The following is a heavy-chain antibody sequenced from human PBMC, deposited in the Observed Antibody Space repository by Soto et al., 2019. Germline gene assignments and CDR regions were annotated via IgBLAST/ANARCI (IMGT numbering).Heavy chain of an antibody. CDR3: ARDSAAGAGRGWDY. V-gene: IGHV1-2*02. J-gene: IGHJ4*01. CDR1: GYIFTDYY. Sequence: QVQLVQSGAEVKKPGASVKVSCKASGYIFTDYYRHWVRQAPGQGLEWMGWINPNSDDTRYAQKFRGRVTVTMDTSISTAYMDLSRLTSDDTAVYYCARDSAAGAGRGWDYWGQGTLVTVSS. D-gene: IGHD6-13*01. CDR2: INPNSDDT.